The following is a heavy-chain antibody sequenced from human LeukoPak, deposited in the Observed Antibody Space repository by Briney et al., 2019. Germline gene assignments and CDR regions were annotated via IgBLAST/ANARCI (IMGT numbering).Heavy chain of an antibody. V-gene: IGHV4-59*01. CDR2: IYHSGST. J-gene: IGHJ4*02. CDR3: ARDSLVGAEYYFDC. D-gene: IGHD1-26*01. CDR1: GGSISSYY. Sequence: SETLSLTCTVSGGSISSYYWSWLRQPPGKGLEWIGYIYHSGSTNYNPSLKSRVTISVDTSKNQFSLKLSSVTAADTAVYYCARDSLVGAEYYFDCWGQGTLVTVSS.